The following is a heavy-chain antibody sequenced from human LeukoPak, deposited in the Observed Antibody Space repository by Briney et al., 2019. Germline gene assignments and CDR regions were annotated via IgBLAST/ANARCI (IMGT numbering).Heavy chain of an antibody. V-gene: IGHV3-30-3*01. Sequence: GGSLRLSCAASGFTFSSYAMHWVRQAPGKGLEWVAVISYDGSNKYYADSVKGRFTISRDNSKSTLYLQMNSLRAEDTAVYYCARDGEQQLVGYFDYWGQGTLVTVSS. CDR2: ISYDGSNK. CDR1: GFTFSSYA. J-gene: IGHJ4*02. D-gene: IGHD6-13*01. CDR3: ARDGEQQLVGYFDY.